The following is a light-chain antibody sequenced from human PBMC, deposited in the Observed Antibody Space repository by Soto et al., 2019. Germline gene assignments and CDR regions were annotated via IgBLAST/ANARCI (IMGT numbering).Light chain of an antibody. CDR2: KAS. J-gene: IGKJ2*01. Sequence: DIQMTQSPSTLSASVGDRVTITCRASQSVKSWLAWYQQKPGKAPKLLIYKASSLPTGVPSRFSGSGSGTEFTLTISSLQPDDSATYYCQQDNSYPYTFGQGTRLEVK. CDR1: QSVKSW. CDR3: QQDNSYPYT. V-gene: IGKV1-5*03.